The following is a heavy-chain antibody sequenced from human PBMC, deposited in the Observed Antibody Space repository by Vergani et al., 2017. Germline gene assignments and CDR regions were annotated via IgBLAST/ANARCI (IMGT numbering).Heavy chain of an antibody. CDR3: ARVVATIEENSSSWYXTDY. Sequence: QVQLVQSGAEVKKPGASVKVSCKASGYTFTSYGISWVRQAPGKGLEWMGWISAYNGNTNYAQKLQGRVTMTTDTSTSTAYMELRSLRSDDTAVYYCARVVATIEENSSSWYXTDYWGQGTLVTVSS. D-gene: IGHD6-13*01. V-gene: IGHV1-18*01. J-gene: IGHJ4*02. CDR2: ISAYNGNT. CDR1: GYTFTSYG.